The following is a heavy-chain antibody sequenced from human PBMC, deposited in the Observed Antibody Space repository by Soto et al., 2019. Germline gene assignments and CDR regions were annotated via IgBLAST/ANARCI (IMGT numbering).Heavy chain of an antibody. V-gene: IGHV3-48*02. Sequence: PGGSLRLSCVASGFSFSNYNTNWVRQAPGKGLEWVSYITDSSDTVHYADSVRGRFTISRDNAESSLYLQMNSLRDEDTAVYFCARDFGHGYYLDYWGRGTLVTVSS. CDR1: GFSFSNYN. J-gene: IGHJ4*02. D-gene: IGHD3-3*01. CDR3: ARDFGHGYYLDY. CDR2: ITDSSDTV.